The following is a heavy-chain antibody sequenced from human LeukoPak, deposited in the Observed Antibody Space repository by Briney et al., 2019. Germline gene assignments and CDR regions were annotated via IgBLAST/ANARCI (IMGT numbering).Heavy chain of an antibody. CDR1: GYTFTSYG. Sequence: ASVTVSFKASGYTFTSYGISWVRQAPGQGLEWMGWISAYNGNTNYAQKLQGRVTMTTDTSTSTAYMELRSLRSDDTAVYYCARDLLAGYYYGSGSRPGFDYWGQGTLVTVSS. V-gene: IGHV1-18*01. CDR3: ARDLLAGYYYGSGSRPGFDY. J-gene: IGHJ4*02. D-gene: IGHD3-10*01. CDR2: ISAYNGNT.